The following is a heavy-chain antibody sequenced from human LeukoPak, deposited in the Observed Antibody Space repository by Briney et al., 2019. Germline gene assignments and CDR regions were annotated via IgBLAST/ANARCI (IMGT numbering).Heavy chain of an antibody. D-gene: IGHD1-1*01. J-gene: IGHJ4*02. V-gene: IGHV1-3*01. Sequence: GASVKVSCKASGYTFTSYAMHWVRQAPGQRLEWMGWINAGNGNTKYSQKFQGRVTITRDTSASTAYMELSSLRSEDTAVYYCARVTVQLEHPSFDYWGQGTLVTVST. CDR3: ARVTVQLEHPSFDY. CDR1: GYTFTSYA. CDR2: INAGNGNT.